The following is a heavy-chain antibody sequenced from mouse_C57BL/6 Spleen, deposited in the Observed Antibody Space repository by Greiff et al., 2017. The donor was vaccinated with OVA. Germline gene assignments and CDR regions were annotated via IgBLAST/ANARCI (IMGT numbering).Heavy chain of an antibody. CDR2: INPSNGGT. CDR1: GYTFTSYW. V-gene: IGHV1-53*01. CDR3: ARDYYGSSYYFDY. D-gene: IGHD1-1*01. Sequence: QVQLQQPGTDLVKPGASVKLSCKASGYTFTSYWMHWVKQRPGQGLEWIGNINPSNGGTNYNEKFKSKATLTVDKSSSTAYMQLSSLTSEDSAGYYCARDYYGSSYYFDYWGQGTTLTVSS. J-gene: IGHJ2*01.